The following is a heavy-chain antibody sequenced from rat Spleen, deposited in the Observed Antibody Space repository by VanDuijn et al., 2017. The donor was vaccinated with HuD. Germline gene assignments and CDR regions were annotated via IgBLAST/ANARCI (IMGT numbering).Heavy chain of an antibody. J-gene: IGHJ3*01. Sequence: EVQLVESGGGLVQPGRSLKLSCAASGFIFSAHYVAWVRQAPTKGLECVAYISTGGGITYYRHSVKGRFTISRDNAKSTLYLQMDSLRSEDTATYYCATGPRILRLDWFAYWGQGTLVTVSS. CDR2: ISTGGGIT. CDR1: GFIFSAHY. CDR3: ATGPRILRLDWFAY. D-gene: IGHD1-6*01. V-gene: IGHV5-27*01.